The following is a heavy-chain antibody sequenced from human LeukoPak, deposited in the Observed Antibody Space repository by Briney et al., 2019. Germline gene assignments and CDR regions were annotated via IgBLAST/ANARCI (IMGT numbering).Heavy chain of an antibody. V-gene: IGHV1-46*01. CDR3: ARNSGSGLDY. Sequence: ASVKVSCKASGYTFINYYMHWVRQAPGQGLEWMGMINPSGGGTSSAQKFQGRVTMTRDTSTGTVYMELSSLRSEDTALYYCARNSGSGLDYWGQGTLVTVSS. D-gene: IGHD1-26*01. CDR2: INPSGGGT. CDR1: GYTFINYY. J-gene: IGHJ4*02.